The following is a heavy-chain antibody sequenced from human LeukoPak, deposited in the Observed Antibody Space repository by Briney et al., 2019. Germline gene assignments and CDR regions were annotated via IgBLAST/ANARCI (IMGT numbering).Heavy chain of an antibody. V-gene: IGHV4-59*08. CDR2: IYYSGST. CDR1: GGSISSYY. Sequence: SETLSLTCTVSGGSISSYYWSWIRQPPGKGLEWIGYIYYSGSTNYNPSLKSRVTISVDTSKNQFSLKLSSVTAADTAVYYCARHYKMVRGVFDYWGQGTLVTVSS. CDR3: ARHYKMVRGVFDY. J-gene: IGHJ4*02. D-gene: IGHD3-10*01.